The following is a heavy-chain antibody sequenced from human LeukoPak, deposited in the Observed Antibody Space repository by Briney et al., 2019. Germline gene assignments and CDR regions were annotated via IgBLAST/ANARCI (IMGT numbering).Heavy chain of an antibody. V-gene: IGHV3-23*01. J-gene: IGHJ4*02. CDR2: ITGSAYST. D-gene: IGHD3-22*01. CDR1: GFTFNNHA. CDR3: VKDRYSSGYLFDY. Sequence: AGGSLRLSCAASGFTFNNHAMRWVRQAPGRGLEWVSAITGSAYSTYYADSVKGRFTISRDNSKNTLFLQMNSLRAEDTAIYYCVKDRYSSGYLFDYWGQGTLVTVSS.